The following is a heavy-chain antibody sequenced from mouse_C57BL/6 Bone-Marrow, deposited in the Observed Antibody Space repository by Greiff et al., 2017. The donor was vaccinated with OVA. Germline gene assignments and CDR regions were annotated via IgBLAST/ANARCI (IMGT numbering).Heavy chain of an antibody. CDR3: ARHDDYVGFDY. J-gene: IGHJ2*01. Sequence: EVQLVESGGGLVQPGGSLKLSCAASGFTFSDYGMAWVRQAPRKGPEWVAFISNLAYSIYYADTVTGRFTISRENAKNTLYLEMSSLRSEDTAMYYCARHDDYVGFDYWGQGTTLTVSS. V-gene: IGHV5-15*01. D-gene: IGHD2-4*01. CDR1: GFTFSDYG. CDR2: ISNLAYSI.